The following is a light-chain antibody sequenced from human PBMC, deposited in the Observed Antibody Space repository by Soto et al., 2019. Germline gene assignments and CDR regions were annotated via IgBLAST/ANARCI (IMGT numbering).Light chain of an antibody. CDR1: QSISIY. V-gene: IGKV1-39*01. Sequence: DIQMTQSPSSLSASVGDRVSITCRASQSISIYLNWYQQKPVKAPNLLISAASSLQSGVPLRFSGSGSGTDFTLTISSLQPEDFATYYCQQSYSVPLTFGGGTKVEIK. CDR2: AAS. J-gene: IGKJ4*01. CDR3: QQSYSVPLT.